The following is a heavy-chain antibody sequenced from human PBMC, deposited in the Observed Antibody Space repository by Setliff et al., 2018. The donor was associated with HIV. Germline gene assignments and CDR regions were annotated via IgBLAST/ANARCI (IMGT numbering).Heavy chain of an antibody. Sequence: SETLSLTCTVSGGSITTTNYYWGWVRQSPGKGLEWIGVIYYRGSGTYIYYAHSMKGRFTISRDKAGNSLYLQLNNVRAEDTAVYYCTRMIPPRSNRFSSGWFDYWGQGTVVTVSS. J-gene: IGHJ4*02. D-gene: IGHD6-19*01. CDR2: IYYRGSGTYI. CDR3: TRMIPPRSNRFSSGWFDY. CDR1: GGSITTTNYY. V-gene: IGHV4-39*01.